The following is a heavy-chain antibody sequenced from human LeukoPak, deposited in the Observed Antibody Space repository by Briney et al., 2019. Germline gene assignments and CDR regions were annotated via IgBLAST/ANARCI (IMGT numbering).Heavy chain of an antibody. V-gene: IGHV4-59*12. D-gene: IGHD3-22*01. CDR1: GDSISTYY. J-gene: IGHJ4*02. Sequence: SETLSLTCTVSGDSISTYYWSWIRQPPGKGLEWIGYIYYSGSTTYNPSLKSRVTISVDTSKNQFSLKLSSVTAADTAVYYCARVSKGSGYYYFDYWGQGTLVTVSS. CDR2: IYYSGST. CDR3: ARVSKGSGYYYFDY.